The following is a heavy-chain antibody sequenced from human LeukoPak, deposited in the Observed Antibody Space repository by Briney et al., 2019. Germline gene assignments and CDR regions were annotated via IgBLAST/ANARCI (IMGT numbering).Heavy chain of an antibody. D-gene: IGHD2-2*01. Sequence: SETLSLTCAVSGYSISSGYYWGWIRQPPGKGLEWIGSIYHSGSTYYNPSLKSRVTISVDTSKNQFSLKLSSVTAADTAVYYCARDSAYCSSTSCLDDPWGQGTLVTVSS. CDR2: IYHSGST. CDR3: ARDSAYCSSTSCLDDP. J-gene: IGHJ5*02. V-gene: IGHV4-38-2*02. CDR1: GYSISSGYY.